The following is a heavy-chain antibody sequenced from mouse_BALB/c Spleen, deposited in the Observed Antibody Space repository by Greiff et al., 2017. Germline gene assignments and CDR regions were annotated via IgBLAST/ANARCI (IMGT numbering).Heavy chain of an antibody. Sequence: QVQLQQSGAELARPGASVKLSCKASGYTFTSYWMQWVKQRPGQGLEWIGAIYPGDGDTRYTQKFKGKATLTADKSSSTAYMQLSSLASEDSAVYYCARLTYYFDYWGQGTTLTVSS. CDR2: IYPGDGDT. V-gene: IGHV1-87*01. CDR1: GYTFTSYW. J-gene: IGHJ2*01. CDR3: ARLTYYFDY.